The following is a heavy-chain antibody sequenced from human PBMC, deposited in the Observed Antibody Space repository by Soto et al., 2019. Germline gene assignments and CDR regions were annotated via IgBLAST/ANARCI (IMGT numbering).Heavy chain of an antibody. J-gene: IGHJ5*02. Sequence: ELQLLESGGGLVQPGGSLRLSCAASGFIFSRYAMSWVRQAPGKGLEWVSAIRGSGGSTYYADSVKGRFTISRDNSKNALNLQRNSLRSEDPAVDYCAKDKIITSGCNLFDPWGQGTLVAVSS. CDR1: GFIFSRYA. D-gene: IGHD2-2*01. CDR2: IRGSGGST. V-gene: IGHV3-23*01. CDR3: AKDKIITSGCNLFDP.